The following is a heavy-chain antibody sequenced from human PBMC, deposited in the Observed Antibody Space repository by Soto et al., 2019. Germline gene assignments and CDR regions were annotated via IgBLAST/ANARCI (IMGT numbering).Heavy chain of an antibody. CDR1: GGSISSYY. D-gene: IGHD4-4*01. Sequence: QVQLQESGPGLVKPSETLSLTCTVSGGSISSYYWSWIRQPPGKGLEWIGYIYYSGSTNYNPSLKSRVTISVDTSKNQFSLKLSSVTAADTAVYYCARAYSNYEYWYFDLWGRGTLVTVSS. J-gene: IGHJ2*01. V-gene: IGHV4-59*01. CDR3: ARAYSNYEYWYFDL. CDR2: IYYSGST.